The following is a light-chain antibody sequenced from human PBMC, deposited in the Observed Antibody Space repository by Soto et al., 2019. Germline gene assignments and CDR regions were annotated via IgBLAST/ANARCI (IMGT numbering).Light chain of an antibody. CDR3: QQTYSTPT. J-gene: IGKJ2*01. CDR1: QAINSY. Sequence: DIHMTQSPSSLSASVGDRVTITCRASQAINSYLDWYQQKPGKAPNLLIYAASSLQSGVPSRISGSGSGTEFTLTMTSLQPEDFVTFCCQQTYSTPTFRQGTKLEIK. V-gene: IGKV1-39*01. CDR2: AAS.